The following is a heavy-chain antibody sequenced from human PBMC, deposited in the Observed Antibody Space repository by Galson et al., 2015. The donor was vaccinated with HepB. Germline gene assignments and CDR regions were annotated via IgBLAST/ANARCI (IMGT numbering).Heavy chain of an antibody. CDR2: ISSSSSYI. J-gene: IGHJ3*02. D-gene: IGHD2-2*01. CDR3: ARHTRVVPAAYAFDI. CDR1: GFTFSSYS. Sequence: SLRLSCAASGFTFSSYSMNWVRQAPGKGLEWVSSISSSSSYIYYADSVKGRFTISRDIAKNSLYLQMNSLRAEDTAVYYCARHTRVVPAAYAFDIWGQGTMVTVSS. V-gene: IGHV3-21*01.